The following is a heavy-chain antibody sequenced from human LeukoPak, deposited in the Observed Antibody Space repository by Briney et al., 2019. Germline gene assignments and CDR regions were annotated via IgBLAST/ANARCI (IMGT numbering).Heavy chain of an antibody. CDR1: GSTFDDYA. CDR2: ISWNSGSI. V-gene: IGHV3-9*01. J-gene: IGHJ5*02. D-gene: IGHD6-13*01. CDR3: AKALTRAAAAGTGLLNWFDP. Sequence: GGSLRLSCAASGSTFDDYAMHWVRQAPGKGLEWVSGISWNSGSIGYADSVKGRFTISRDNAKNSLYLQMNSLRAEDTALYYCAKALTRAAAAGTGLLNWFDPWGQGTLVTVSS.